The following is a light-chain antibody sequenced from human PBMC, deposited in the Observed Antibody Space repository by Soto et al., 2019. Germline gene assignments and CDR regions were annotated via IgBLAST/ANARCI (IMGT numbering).Light chain of an antibody. CDR3: NSYTSIRTYV. Sequence: QSALTQPASVSGSPGQSITLSCTGTSSDVGGYNYVSWYQQHPGKAPKLVIYEVSDRPSGISDRFSGSKSGNTASLTISGLQAADEADYYCNSYTSIRTYVFGTGTKVTVL. V-gene: IGLV2-14*01. J-gene: IGLJ1*01. CDR1: SSDVGGYNY. CDR2: EVS.